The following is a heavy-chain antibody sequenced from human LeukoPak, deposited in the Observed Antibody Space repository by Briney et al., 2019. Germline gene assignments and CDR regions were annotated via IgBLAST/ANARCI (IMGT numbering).Heavy chain of an antibody. CDR1: GFTFSSYS. V-gene: IGHV3-21*01. J-gene: IGHJ4*02. CDR3: ARGKGSVFDY. Sequence: PGGSLRLSCAASGFTFSSYSMNWVRQAPGKGLEWVLSISSSSSYIYYADSVKGRFTISRDNAKNSLYLQMNSLRAEDTAVYYCARGKGSVFDYWGQGTLVTVSS. CDR2: ISSSSSYI.